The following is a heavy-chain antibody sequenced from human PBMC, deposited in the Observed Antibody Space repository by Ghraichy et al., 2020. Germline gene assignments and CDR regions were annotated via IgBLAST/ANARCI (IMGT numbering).Heavy chain of an antibody. CDR3: ARGSSVVRFYYYDGMDV. CDR2: ITSSSSYI. CDR1: GFTFNSYS. D-gene: IGHD4-23*01. Sequence: GGSLRLSCVGSGFTFNSYSLNWVRQSPGKGLEWISYITSSSSYISYADSVKGRFTISRNNAQHSLYLRMNSLRDEDTGVYYCARGSSVVRFYYYDGMDVWGQGTTVTVSS. V-gene: IGHV3-48*02. J-gene: IGHJ6*02.